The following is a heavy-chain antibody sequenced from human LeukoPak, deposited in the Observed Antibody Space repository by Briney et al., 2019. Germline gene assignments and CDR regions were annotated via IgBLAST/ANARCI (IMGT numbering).Heavy chain of an antibody. V-gene: IGHV1-46*01. CDR3: ARAGYDSSGYYSY. CDR1: GYIFTSYY. CDR2: INPNGGST. J-gene: IGHJ4*02. Sequence: ASVKVSCKASGYIFTSYYMHWLRQAPGQGLEWVGLINPNGGSTTYAQNFQGRVTMTRDTSTTTVYMEVSSLRSEDTAVYYCARAGYDSSGYYSYWGQGTLVTVSS. D-gene: IGHD3-22*01.